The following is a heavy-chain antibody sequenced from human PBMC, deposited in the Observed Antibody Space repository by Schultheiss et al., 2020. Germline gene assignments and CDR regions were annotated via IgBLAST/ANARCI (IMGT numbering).Heavy chain of an antibody. CDR1: GFTFSSDV. CDR2: ISHDGNTK. J-gene: IGHJ6*04. D-gene: IGHD6-13*01. CDR3: ARVLVTPRLEWGLPAAGYYYGMDV. V-gene: IGHV3-30*03. Sequence: WGSLRLACAASGFTFSSDVMHWVRQAPGKGLEWVAVISHDGNTKYYIDHVKGRFSVSRDDSKNTLYMEMNSLREEDTAVYYCARVLVTPRLEWGLPAAGYYYGMDVWGKGTTVTVAS.